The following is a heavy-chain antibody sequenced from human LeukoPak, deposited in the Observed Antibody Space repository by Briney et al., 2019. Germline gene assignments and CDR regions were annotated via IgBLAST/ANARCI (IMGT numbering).Heavy chain of an antibody. D-gene: IGHD6-13*01. CDR3: ARDLAAGAENWFDP. J-gene: IGHJ5*02. CDR2: ISSGSGYI. CDR1: GFTFTDYP. V-gene: IGHV3-21*01. Sequence: PGGSLRLSCATSGFTFTDYPMSWVRQAPGKGLEWVSSISSGSGYIYYADSVKGRFTISRDNAKNSLYLQMNSLRAEDTAVYYCARDLAAGAENWFDPWGQGTLVSVSS.